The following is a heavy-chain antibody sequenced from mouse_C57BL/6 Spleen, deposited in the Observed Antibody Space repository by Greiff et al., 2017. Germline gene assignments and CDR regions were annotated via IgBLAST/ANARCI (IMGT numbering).Heavy chain of an antibody. CDR3: ARDGYSWFAY. J-gene: IGHJ3*01. CDR1: GFNFKNTY. D-gene: IGHD2-3*01. V-gene: IGHV14-3*01. Sequence: EVQLQQSVAELVRPGASVKLSCTASGFNFKNTYMHWVKQRPEQGLEWIGRIDPANGNTKYAPKFQGKATITADTSSNTAYLQLSSLTSEDTAIYYCARDGYSWFAYWGQGTLVTVSA. CDR2: IDPANGNT.